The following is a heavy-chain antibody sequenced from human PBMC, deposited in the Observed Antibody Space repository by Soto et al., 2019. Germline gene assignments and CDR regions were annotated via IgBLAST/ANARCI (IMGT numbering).Heavy chain of an antibody. J-gene: IGHJ4*02. CDR2: ISFSGDNT. V-gene: IGHV3-23*01. CDR1: GFTFSNHA. D-gene: IGHD3-3*01. CDR3: AKRFTLFGVNKTHPDADY. Sequence: GGSLRLSCAASGFTFSNHAMSWVRQTPGEGLEWVSGISFSGDNTYYADSVRGRFTVSRDNSKSTLYLQMNSLRAEDTAVYYCAKRFTLFGVNKTHPDADYWCQGTLVTVSS.